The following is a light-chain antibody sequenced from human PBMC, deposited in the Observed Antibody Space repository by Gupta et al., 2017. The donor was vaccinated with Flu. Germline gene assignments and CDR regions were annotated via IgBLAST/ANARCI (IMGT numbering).Light chain of an antibody. CDR2: GNT. CDR3: QAWDSSTNVV. CDR1: NFGSKY. V-gene: IGLV3-1*01. Sequence: SSELTQSPSVSVSPGQTASITCLGDNFGSKYVCWYQQKPGQSPVLVIYGNTKRPSGIPDRFSGSNSGNTATLTISGARAVDEADYYCQAWDSSTNVVFGGGTKLTVL. J-gene: IGLJ2*01.